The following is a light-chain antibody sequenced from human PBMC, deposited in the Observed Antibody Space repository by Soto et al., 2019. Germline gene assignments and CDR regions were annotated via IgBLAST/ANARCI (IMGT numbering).Light chain of an antibody. V-gene: IGLV2-14*01. CDR1: SSDVGGYNY. CDR3: RLYSRSSTRV. Sequence: QSVLTQPASVSGSPGQSITISCTGTSSDVGGYNYVSWYQQHPGKAPKLMIYEVSNRPSGVSNHYSGSKSGNTASLTISGLQAEYETANGCRLYSRSSTRVFGGETKVTVL. CDR2: EVS. J-gene: IGLJ3*02.